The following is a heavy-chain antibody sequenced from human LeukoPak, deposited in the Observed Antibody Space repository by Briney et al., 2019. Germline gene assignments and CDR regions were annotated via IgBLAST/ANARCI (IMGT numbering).Heavy chain of an antibody. CDR1: GFTFSDTW. D-gene: IGHD2-15*01. CDR3: ARRCGYCAPGSCHCLGH. Sequence: SWGSLALTCVTSGFTFSDTWMHWVRQAPGKGLVWVSRISPHGTTTIYADSVNGRFTIHRDNAKSTLYILMNSLRAEDTAVYYCARRCGYCAPGSCHCLGHWGRGHRVTVSS. J-gene: IGHJ1*01. V-gene: IGHV3-74*01. CDR2: ISPHGTTT.